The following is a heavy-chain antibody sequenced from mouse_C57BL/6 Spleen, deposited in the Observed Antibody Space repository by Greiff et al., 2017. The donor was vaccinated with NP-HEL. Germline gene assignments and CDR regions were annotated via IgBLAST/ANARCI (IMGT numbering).Heavy chain of an antibody. CDR2: IDPENGDP. D-gene: IGHD2-12*01. CDR1: GFNIKDDY. J-gene: IGHJ4*01. Sequence: VQLQQSGAELVRPGASVKLSCTASGFNIKDDYMHWVKQRPEQGLEWIGWIDPENGDPEYASKFQGKATITADTSSNTAYLQLSSLTSEDTAVYYCTTGAYYSAMDYWGQGTSVTVSS. CDR3: TTGAYYSAMDY. V-gene: IGHV14-4*01.